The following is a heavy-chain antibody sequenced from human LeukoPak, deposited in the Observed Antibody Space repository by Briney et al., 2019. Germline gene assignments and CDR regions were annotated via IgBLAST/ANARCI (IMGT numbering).Heavy chain of an antibody. Sequence: PGGSLRLSCAASGFTFSSYAMSWVRQAPGKGPEWVSAISGSGGSTYYADSVKGRFTISRDNSKNTLYLQMNSLRAEDTAVYYCTRGYSYGYRYWGQGTLVTVSS. V-gene: IGHV3-23*01. CDR1: GFTFSSYA. D-gene: IGHD5-18*01. J-gene: IGHJ4*02. CDR3: TRGYSYGYRY. CDR2: ISGSGGST.